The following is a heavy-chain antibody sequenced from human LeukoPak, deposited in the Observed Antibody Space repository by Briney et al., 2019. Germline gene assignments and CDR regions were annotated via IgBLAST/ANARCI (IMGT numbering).Heavy chain of an antibody. Sequence: GSLRLSCAASGFTFSSYAMSWVRQAPGKGLEWVSAISGSGGSTYYADSVKGRFTISRDNSKNTLYLQMNSLRAEDTAVYYCAKDGVGLDWFDPWGQGTLVTVSS. V-gene: IGHV3-23*01. J-gene: IGHJ5*02. D-gene: IGHD6-6*01. CDR2: ISGSGGST. CDR1: GFTFSSYA. CDR3: AKDGVGLDWFDP.